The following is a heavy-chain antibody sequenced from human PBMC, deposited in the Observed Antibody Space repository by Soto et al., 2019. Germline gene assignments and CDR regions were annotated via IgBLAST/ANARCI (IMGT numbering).Heavy chain of an antibody. CDR1: GFTFSSYG. CDR2: ISYDGSNK. CDR3: AKDVVVGATPGLGDYYYYYGMDV. D-gene: IGHD1-26*01. V-gene: IGHV3-30*18. J-gene: IGHJ6*02. Sequence: PGGSLRLSCAAPGFTFSSYGMHWVRQAPGKGLEWVAVISYDGSNKYYADSVKGRFTISRDNSKNTLYLQMNSLRAEDTAVYYCAKDVVVGATPGLGDYYYYYGMDVWGQGTTVTVSS.